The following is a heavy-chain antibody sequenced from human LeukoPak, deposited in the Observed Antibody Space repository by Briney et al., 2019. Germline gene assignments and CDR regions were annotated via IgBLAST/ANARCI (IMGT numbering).Heavy chain of an antibody. D-gene: IGHD4-17*01. V-gene: IGHV3-30*02. CDR3: AKDAEGGSTVTTT. CDR1: GFTFSSYG. Sequence: GGSLRLSCAASGFTFSSYGMHWVRQAPGKGLEWVAFIRFDGRDEYYAGSVKGRFTISRDNSKNTLYMQMNSLRAEDTAVYYCAKDAEGGSTVTTTWGQGTLVTVSS. CDR2: IRFDGRDE. J-gene: IGHJ5*02.